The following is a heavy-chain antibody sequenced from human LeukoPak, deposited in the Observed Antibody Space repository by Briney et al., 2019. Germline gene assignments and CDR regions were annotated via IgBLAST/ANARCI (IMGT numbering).Heavy chain of an antibody. CDR2: ISSSSSTI. V-gene: IGHV3-48*01. J-gene: IGHJ3*02. Sequence: GGSLRLSCAASGFTFSSYSMNWVRQAPGKGLEWVSYISSSSSTIYYADSVKGRFTISRDNSKNTLYLQMNSLRAEDTAVYYCAKDRCSSTSCYRAFDIWGQGTMVTVSS. D-gene: IGHD2-2*01. CDR1: GFTFSSYS. CDR3: AKDRCSSTSCYRAFDI.